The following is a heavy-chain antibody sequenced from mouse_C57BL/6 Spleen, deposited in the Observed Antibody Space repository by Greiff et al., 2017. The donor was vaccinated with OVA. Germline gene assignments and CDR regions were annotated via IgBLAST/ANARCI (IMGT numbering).Heavy chain of an antibody. CDR3: ANAFGGSSSYYYAMDY. Sequence: VQLQQPGTELVKPGASVKLSCKASGYTFTSYWMHWVKQRPGQGLEWIGNINPSNGGTNYNEKFKSKATLTVDKSSSTAYMQLSSLTSEDSAVYYCANAFGGSSSYYYAMDYWGQGTSVTVSS. J-gene: IGHJ4*01. CDR1: GYTFTSYW. D-gene: IGHD1-1*01. CDR2: INPSNGGT. V-gene: IGHV1-53*01.